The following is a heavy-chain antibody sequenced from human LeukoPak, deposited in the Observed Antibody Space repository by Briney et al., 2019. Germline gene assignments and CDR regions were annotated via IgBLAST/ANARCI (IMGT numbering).Heavy chain of an antibody. J-gene: IGHJ4*02. D-gene: IGHD3-10*01. V-gene: IGHV4-38-2*02. Sequence: SETLSLTCTVSGYSISSGYYWSWIRQPPGKGLEWIGEINHSGSTNYNPSLKSRVTISVDTSKNQFSLKLSSVTAADTAVYYCARRGLYGSGSFGVWGQGTLVTVSS. CDR2: INHSGST. CDR1: GYSISSGYY. CDR3: ARRGLYGSGSFGV.